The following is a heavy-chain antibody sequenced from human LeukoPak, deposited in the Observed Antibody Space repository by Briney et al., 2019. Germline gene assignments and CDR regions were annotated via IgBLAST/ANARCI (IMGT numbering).Heavy chain of an antibody. J-gene: IGHJ4*02. CDR2: INHSGST. Sequence: SETLSLTCAVYGGSFSGYYWSWIRQPPGKGLEWIGEINHSGSTNYSPSLKSRVTISVDTSKNQFSLKLSSVTAADTAVYYCARGPYPNPRVWGQGTLVTVSS. CDR3: ARGPYPNPRV. V-gene: IGHV4-34*01. D-gene: IGHD1-14*01. CDR1: GGSFSGYY.